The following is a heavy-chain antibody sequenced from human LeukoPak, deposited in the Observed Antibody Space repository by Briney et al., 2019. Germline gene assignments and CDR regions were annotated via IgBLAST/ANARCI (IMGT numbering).Heavy chain of an antibody. V-gene: IGHV4-34*01. CDR2: INHSGST. D-gene: IGHD1-14*01. CDR1: GGSFSGYY. J-gene: IGHJ6*02. Sequence: SETLSLTCAVYGGSFSGYYWSWIRQPPGKGLEWIGEINHSGSTNYNPSLKSRVTISVDTSKNQFSLKLSSVTAADTAVYYCATQTAHHYGMDVWGQGTTVTVSS. CDR3: ATQTAHHYGMDV.